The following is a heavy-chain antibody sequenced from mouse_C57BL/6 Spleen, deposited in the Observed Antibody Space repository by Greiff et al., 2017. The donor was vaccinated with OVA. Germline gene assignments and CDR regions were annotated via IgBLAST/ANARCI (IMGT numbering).Heavy chain of an antibody. CDR2: IYPSDSET. CDR3: ARGGYDGYFFDC. J-gene: IGHJ2*01. V-gene: IGHV1-61*01. D-gene: IGHD2-3*01. Sequence: QVQLQQPGAELVRPGSSVKLSCKASGYTFTSYWMDWVKQRPGQGLEWIGNIYPSDSETHYNQKFKDKATLTVDKSSSTAYMQLSSLTSEDSAVYCCARGGYDGYFFDCWGQGTTRTVAS. CDR1: GYTFTSYW.